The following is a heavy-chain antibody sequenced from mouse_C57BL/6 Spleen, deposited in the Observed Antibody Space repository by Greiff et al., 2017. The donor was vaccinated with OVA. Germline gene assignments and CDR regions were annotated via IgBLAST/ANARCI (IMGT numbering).Heavy chain of an antibody. D-gene: IGHD2-3*01. CDR3: AMGSGDGYPLDY. CDR2: IHPSDSDT. V-gene: IGHV1-74*01. J-gene: IGHJ2*01. Sequence: QQRPGQGLEWIGRIHPSDSDTNYNQKFKGKATLTVDKSSSTAYMQLSSLTSEDSAVYYCAMGSGDGYPLDYWGQGTTLTVSS.